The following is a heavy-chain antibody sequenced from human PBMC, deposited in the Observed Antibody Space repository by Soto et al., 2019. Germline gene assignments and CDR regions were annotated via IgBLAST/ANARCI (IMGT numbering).Heavy chain of an antibody. CDR3: ARTYSRSAYFDY. D-gene: IGHD3-22*01. V-gene: IGHV4-31*03. J-gene: IGHJ4*02. Sequence: TLSLTSIVSGGSISSGGYYWSWIRQHPGKGLEWIGYIYYSGSTYYNPTLKSRVTISIDPSKSQFSLKLSSVTAADTAVFYCARTYSRSAYFDYWGQGTLVTVSS. CDR1: GGSISSGGYY. CDR2: IYYSGST.